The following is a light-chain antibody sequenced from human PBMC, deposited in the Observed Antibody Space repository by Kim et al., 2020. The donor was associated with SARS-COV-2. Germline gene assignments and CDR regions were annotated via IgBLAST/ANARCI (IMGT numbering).Light chain of an antibody. CDR3: QQYNNWPPLT. J-gene: IGKJ4*01. CDR1: QSVSTN. CDR2: GAS. Sequence: SPGERVTHSCGASQSVSTNLAWYQQKPGQAPRLLIQGASTRATGIPARFSGSGSGTDFTLTISSLQSEDFAMYYCQQYNNWPPLTFGGGTKVDIK. V-gene: IGKV3-15*01.